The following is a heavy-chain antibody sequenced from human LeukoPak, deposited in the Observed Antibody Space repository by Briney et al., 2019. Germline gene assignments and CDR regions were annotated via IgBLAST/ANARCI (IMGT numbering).Heavy chain of an antibody. V-gene: IGHV1-69*04. D-gene: IGHD2-21*01. CDR1: GGTFSSYA. J-gene: IGHJ4*02. CDR3: ASRSPGDNYDY. CDR2: IIPILGIA. Sequence: SVKVSCKASGGTFSSYAISWVRQAPGQGLEWMGRIIPILGIANYAQKLQGRVTITADKSTSTAYMELSSLRSEDTAVYYCASRSPGDNYDYWGQGTLVTVSS.